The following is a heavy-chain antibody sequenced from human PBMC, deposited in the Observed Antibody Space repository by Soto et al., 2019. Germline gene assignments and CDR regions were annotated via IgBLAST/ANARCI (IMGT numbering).Heavy chain of an antibody. V-gene: IGHV5-51*01. J-gene: IGHJ3*02. CDR1: GYTFANHW. D-gene: IGHD2-21*01. CDR2: IYPCDSDT. CDR3: ARSFDSAILDAFDI. Sequence: ESLKISCEGYGYTFANHWIGWVRQIPGKGLEWMGIIYPCDSDTTYSPSFQGQVTISADKSISTAYLQWSSLRSSDTAMYYCARSFDSAILDAFDIWGQGTMVTVSS.